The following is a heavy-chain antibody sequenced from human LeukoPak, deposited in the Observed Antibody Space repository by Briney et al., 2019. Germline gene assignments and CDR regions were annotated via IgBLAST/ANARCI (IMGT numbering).Heavy chain of an antibody. V-gene: IGHV1-69*13. CDR2: IIPIFGTA. D-gene: IGHD4-23*01. CDR1: GYTFTSYS. J-gene: IGHJ4*02. CDR3: ARGAGGNGGLY. Sequence: SVKVSCKASGYTFTSYSITWVRQAPGQGLEWMGGIIPIFGTANYAQKFQGRVTITADESTSTAYMELSSLRSEDTAVYYCARGAGGNGGLYWGQGTLVTVSS.